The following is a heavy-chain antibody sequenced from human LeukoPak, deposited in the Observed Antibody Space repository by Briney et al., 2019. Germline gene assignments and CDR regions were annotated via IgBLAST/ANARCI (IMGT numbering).Heavy chain of an antibody. J-gene: IGHJ4*02. D-gene: IGHD6-6*01. CDR3: ARQDGIAARTLDY. CDR2: TYYMSKWYN. CDR1: GDSVSNNSAA. Sequence: SQTLSLTCALSGDSVSNNSAAWNWLRQSPSRGLEWLGSTYYMSKWYNDYAVSVKSRITINPDTSKNQFSLQLNSVTPEDTAVYYCARQDGIAARTLDYWGQGTLVTVSS. V-gene: IGHV6-1*01.